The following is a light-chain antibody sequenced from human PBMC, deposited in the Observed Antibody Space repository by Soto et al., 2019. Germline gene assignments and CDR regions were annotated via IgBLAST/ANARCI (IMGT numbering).Light chain of an antibody. J-gene: IGLJ3*02. Sequence: QSVLTQPASVSGSPGQSITISCTGTSSDVGGYKYVSWYQQHPGKAPKLMIYEVSNRPSGVSNRFSGSKSGNMASLTISGLQAEDEADYYCSSYATSSFWVFGGGTQLTVL. V-gene: IGLV2-14*01. CDR2: EVS. CDR1: SSDVGGYKY. CDR3: SSYATSSFWV.